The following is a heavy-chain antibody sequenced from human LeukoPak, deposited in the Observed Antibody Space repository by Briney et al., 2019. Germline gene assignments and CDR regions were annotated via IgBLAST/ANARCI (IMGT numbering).Heavy chain of an antibody. Sequence: ASVKVSCKAFGYTFTSYDINWVRQATGQGLEWMGWMNPNSGNTGYAQKFQGRVTITADESTSTAYMGLSSLRSEDTAVYYCAKGEGTFDYWGQGTLVTVSS. V-gene: IGHV1-8*03. CDR3: AKGEGTFDY. CDR2: MNPNSGNT. CDR1: GYTFTSYD. J-gene: IGHJ4*02. D-gene: IGHD3-16*01.